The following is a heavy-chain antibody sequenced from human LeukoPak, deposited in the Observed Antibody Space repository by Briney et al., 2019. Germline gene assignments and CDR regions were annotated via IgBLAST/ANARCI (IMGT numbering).Heavy chain of an antibody. D-gene: IGHD3-22*01. CDR3: AKDRVYYFDSSGYSCDY. Sequence: GGSLRLSCAASGFTFSNYAISWVRQAPGKGLEWVSGISGGDGNTYYADSVKGQFTISRDNYKNTLYLQMHSLRAEDTAVYYCAKDRVYYFDSSGYSCDYWGQGSLVTVSS. V-gene: IGHV3-23*01. CDR2: ISGGDGNT. J-gene: IGHJ4*02. CDR1: GFTFSNYA.